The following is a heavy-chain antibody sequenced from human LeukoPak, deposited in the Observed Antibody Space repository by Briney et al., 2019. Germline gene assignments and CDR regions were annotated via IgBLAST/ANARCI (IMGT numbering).Heavy chain of an antibody. D-gene: IGHD3-9*01. V-gene: IGHV4-34*01. Sequence: SETLSLTCAVYGGSFSGYYWSWIRQPPGKGLEWIGEINHSGSTNYNPSLKSQVTISVDTSKNQFSLKLSSVTAADTAVYYCARGYILTGYYNYWGQGTLVTVSS. J-gene: IGHJ4*02. CDR3: ARGYILTGYYNY. CDR1: GGSFSGYY. CDR2: INHSGST.